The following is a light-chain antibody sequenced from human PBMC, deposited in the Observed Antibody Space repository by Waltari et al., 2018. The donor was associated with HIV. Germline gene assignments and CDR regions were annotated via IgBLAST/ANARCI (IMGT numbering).Light chain of an antibody. CDR2: QDR. CDR1: NLSNNY. V-gene: IGLV3-1*01. CDR3: QAWGNNTVV. J-gene: IGLJ2*01. Sequence: SYDLTQAPSLSVSPGQAAKILCSGFNLSNNYVSWYQQKPGQSPLLLIFQDRQRPSGIPGRFSGSSSGNTATLTISGTQSVDEADYFCQAWGNNTVVFGGGTKLTVL.